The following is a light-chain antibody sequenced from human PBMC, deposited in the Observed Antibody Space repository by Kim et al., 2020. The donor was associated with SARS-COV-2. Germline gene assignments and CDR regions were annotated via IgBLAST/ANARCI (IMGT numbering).Light chain of an antibody. CDR2: GAS. CDR3: QQTFSTQYS. J-gene: IGKJ2*03. V-gene: IGKV1-39*01. CDR1: QSVSIN. Sequence: SASVGDMVTITCRATQSVSINLNWYQQRPGKAPRLLIYGASTLQSGVPSRFSGSGSGTGFTLTISSLQPEDFAIYYCQQTFSTQYSFGQGTKLEI.